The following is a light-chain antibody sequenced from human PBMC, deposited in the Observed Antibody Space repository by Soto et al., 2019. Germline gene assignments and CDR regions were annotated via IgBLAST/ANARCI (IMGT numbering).Light chain of an antibody. CDR3: QQYGTPLHT. CDR1: QSVNIC. CDR2: GAS. V-gene: IGKV3-20*01. J-gene: IGKJ2*01. Sequence: EIVLTQSPGTLSLSPGERATLSCRASQSVNICLAWYQQKPDRAPRLLMYGASRRATGIPDRFSGSGSGTDLTLIISRLEPGDFAVYYCQQYGTPLHTFGQGTKLEIK.